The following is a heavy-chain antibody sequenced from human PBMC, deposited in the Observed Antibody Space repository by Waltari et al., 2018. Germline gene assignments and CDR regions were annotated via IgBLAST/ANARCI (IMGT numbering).Heavy chain of an antibody. CDR2: IHYSGST. CDR3: ARGWTVTGLDY. Sequence: QVQLQESGPGLVKPSETLSLTCSVSGGSISSHYWSWIRHPPGKGLEWIGYIHYSGSTNYNPSLKSRVTISVDTSKNQFSLKLSSVTAADTAVYYCARGWTVTGLDYWGQGTLVTVSS. CDR1: GGSISSHY. J-gene: IGHJ4*02. D-gene: IGHD1-20*01. V-gene: IGHV4-59*11.